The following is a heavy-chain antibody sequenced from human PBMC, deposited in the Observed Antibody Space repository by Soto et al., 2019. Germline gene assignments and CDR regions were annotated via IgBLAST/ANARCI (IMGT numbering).Heavy chain of an antibody. V-gene: IGHV3-30*18. J-gene: IGHJ4*02. CDR1: GFTFRSYG. D-gene: IGHD5-18*01. CDR3: AKGELATSMAMAFDN. Sequence: QVQLVESGGGVVQPGRSLRLSCAASGFTFRSYGLHWVRQAPGKGLEWVAVISYDGSKTYYTDSVKGRFTISRGNFKNTLYLQMDSQRTEDTGVYYCAKGELATSMAMAFDNWGQGTLVTVSS. CDR2: ISYDGSKT.